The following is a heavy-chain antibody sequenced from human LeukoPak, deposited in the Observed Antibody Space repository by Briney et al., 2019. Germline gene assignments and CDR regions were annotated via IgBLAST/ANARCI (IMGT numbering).Heavy chain of an antibody. V-gene: IGHV3-30*02. D-gene: IGHD3-16*01. CDR2: IRFDGSNK. CDR3: AKDQISWGLLDY. J-gene: IGHJ4*02. Sequence: GGSLRLSCVASGFSFSSYGMHWVRQAPGKGLEWVAFIRFDGSNKYYADSVKGRFTISRDNSNNTLYLQMNSLRAEDTAVYYCAKDQISWGLLDYWGQGTLVTVSS. CDR1: GFSFSSYG.